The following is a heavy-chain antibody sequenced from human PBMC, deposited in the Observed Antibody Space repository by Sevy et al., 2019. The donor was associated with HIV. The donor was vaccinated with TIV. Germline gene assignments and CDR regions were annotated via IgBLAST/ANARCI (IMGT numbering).Heavy chain of an antibody. CDR2: ISSSSRYI. CDR1: GFTFSNYN. V-gene: IGHV3-21*01. J-gene: IGHJ6*02. D-gene: IGHD2-15*01. Sequence: GGSLRLSCAASGFTFSNYNMNWVRQAPGKGLEWVSSISSSSRYIYYADSMKVRFTISRDNAKNSLYLQMNSLRAEDTAVYYCARVVAYCSGGSCFPGYYYGMDVWGQGTTVTVSS. CDR3: ARVVAYCSGGSCFPGYYYGMDV.